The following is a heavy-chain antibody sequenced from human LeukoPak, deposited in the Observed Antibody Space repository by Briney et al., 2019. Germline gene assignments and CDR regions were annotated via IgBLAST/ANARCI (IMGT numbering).Heavy chain of an antibody. CDR2: ISRSGDYT. CDR3: ARSQSRSQLYYYDSSGYSRTQPGSADSDY. V-gene: IGHV3-11*03. J-gene: IGHJ4*02. CDR1: GFTFSDYS. Sequence: PGGSLRLSCAASGFTFSDYSMNWIRQAPGKGLEWVSHISRSGDYTNYADSVKGRFTISRDNARNSLFLQMNSLRAEDTAVYYCARSQSRSQLYYYDSSGYSRTQPGSADSDYWGQGTLVTVSS. D-gene: IGHD3-22*01.